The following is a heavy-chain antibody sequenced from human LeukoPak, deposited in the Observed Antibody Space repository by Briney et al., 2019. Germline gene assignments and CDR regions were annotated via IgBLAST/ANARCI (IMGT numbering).Heavy chain of an antibody. CDR2: ISGLSTHI. J-gene: IGHJ4*02. CDR3: GRAFPPLRTSSAGDL. CDR1: GFTFSDYD. D-gene: IGHD3-16*01. Sequence: GGSLRLSCSASGFTFSDYDMNWVRQAPGKGLEWVSSISGLSTHIYYGDSVKGRFSISRDNAKNSLYLQMNSLGAEDTATYYCGRAFPPLRTSSAGDLWGQGILVTVSS. V-gene: IGHV3-21*01.